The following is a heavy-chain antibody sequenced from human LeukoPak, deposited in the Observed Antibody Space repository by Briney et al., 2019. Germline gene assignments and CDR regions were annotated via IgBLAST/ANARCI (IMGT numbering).Heavy chain of an antibody. V-gene: IGHV1-8*01. D-gene: IGHD3-3*01. J-gene: IGHJ3*02. CDR2: MNPNSGNT. CDR1: GYTFTSYD. Sequence: ASVKVSCKASGYTFTSYDINWVRQATGQGLEWMGWMNPNSGNTGYAQKFQGRVTMTRNTSISTAYMELSSLRSEDTAVYYCARVPELTYYDFWSGYNLDIWGQGTMVTASS. CDR3: ARVPELTYYDFWSGYNLDI.